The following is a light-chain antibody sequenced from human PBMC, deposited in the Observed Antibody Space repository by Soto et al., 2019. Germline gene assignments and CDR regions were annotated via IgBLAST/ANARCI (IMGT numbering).Light chain of an antibody. Sequence: EILLTQSPSTLSLSPGERATLSCRASQSVSSYLTWYQQKPGQAPRLLISDASLRATGMPARFSGSGSGTDFTLTISSLEPEDFAVYYCQQRSSWASLPLGGGTKV. CDR3: QQRSSWASLP. CDR1: QSVSSY. J-gene: IGKJ4*01. V-gene: IGKV3-11*01. CDR2: DAS.